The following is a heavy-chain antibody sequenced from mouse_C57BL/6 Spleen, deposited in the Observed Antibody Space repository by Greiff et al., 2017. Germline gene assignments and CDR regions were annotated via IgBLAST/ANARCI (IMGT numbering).Heavy chain of an antibody. CDR2: INYYGSST. CDR1: GFTFSDYY. V-gene: IGHV5-16*01. CDR3: ARDEGYFDV. J-gene: IGHJ1*03. Sequence: EVQRVESEGGLVQPGSSMKLSCTASGFTFSDYYMAWVRQVPEKGLEWVANINYYGSSTYYLDSLKSRFIISRDNAKNILYLQMSSLKSEDTATYYCARDEGYFDVWGTGTTVTVSS.